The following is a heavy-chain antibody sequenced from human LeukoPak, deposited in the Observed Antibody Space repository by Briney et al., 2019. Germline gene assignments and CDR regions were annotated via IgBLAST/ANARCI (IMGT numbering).Heavy chain of an antibody. V-gene: IGHV3-21*01. CDR2: ISSSSSYI. Sequence: PGGSLRLSCTASGFTFGDYAMSWVRQAPGKGLEWVSSISSSSSYIYYADSVKGRFTISRDNAKNSLYLQMNSLRAEDTAVYYCARLKRNGYYDSSGYYYFDYWGQGTLVTVSS. CDR1: GFTFGDYA. J-gene: IGHJ4*02. D-gene: IGHD3-22*01. CDR3: ARLKRNGYYDSSGYYYFDY.